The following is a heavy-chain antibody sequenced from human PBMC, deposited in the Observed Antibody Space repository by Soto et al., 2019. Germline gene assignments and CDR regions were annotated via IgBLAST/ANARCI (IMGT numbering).Heavy chain of an antibody. Sequence: GGSLRLSCAASGFTFSSYAMSWVRQAPGKGLEWVSAISGSGGSTYYADSVKGRFTISRDNSKNTLYLQMNSLRAEDTAVYYCAKPEGRWFGELWVLAIAYYFDYWGQGTLVTVSS. CDR3: AKPEGRWFGELWVLAIAYYFDY. D-gene: IGHD3-10*01. V-gene: IGHV3-23*01. CDR1: GFTFSSYA. J-gene: IGHJ4*02. CDR2: ISGSGGST.